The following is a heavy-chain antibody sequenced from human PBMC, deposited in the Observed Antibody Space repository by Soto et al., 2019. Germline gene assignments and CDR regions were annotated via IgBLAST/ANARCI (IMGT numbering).Heavy chain of an antibody. CDR1: GFTFSSYA. V-gene: IGHV3-23*01. D-gene: IGHD2-15*01. Sequence: GESLKISCAASGFTFSSYAMSWVRQAPGKGLEWVSAISGSGGSTYYADSVKGRFTISRDNSKNTLYLQMNSLRAEDTAVDYCAKDHHYCSGGSCYSDYWGQGTLVTVSS. CDR2: ISGSGGST. CDR3: AKDHHYCSGGSCYSDY. J-gene: IGHJ4*02.